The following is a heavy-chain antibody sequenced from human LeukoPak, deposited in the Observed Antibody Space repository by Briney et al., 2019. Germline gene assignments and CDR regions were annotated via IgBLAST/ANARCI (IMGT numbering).Heavy chain of an antibody. Sequence: GGSLRLSCAASGFTFSSYGMHWARQAPGKGLEWVAVIWYDGSNKYYADSVKGRFTISRDNSKNTLYLQMNSLRAEDTAVYYCAKSTHSPYYYDTSGYSILDYWGQGTLVTVSS. V-gene: IGHV3-33*06. CDR1: GFTFSSYG. CDR2: IWYDGSNK. CDR3: AKSTHSPYYYDTSGYSILDY. J-gene: IGHJ4*02. D-gene: IGHD3-22*01.